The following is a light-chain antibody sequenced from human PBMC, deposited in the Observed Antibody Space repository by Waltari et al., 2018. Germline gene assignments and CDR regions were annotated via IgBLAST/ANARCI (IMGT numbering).Light chain of an antibody. Sequence: IVLTQSPATLSLSPWVRATLSCRASQSVSSSLAWYQQKPWHPPKPLIYAASKRATDIPARFSGSGSGTDFTLTISSLEPEDFAVYYCQHRTTWPPSLTFGGGTRVEVK. CDR1: QSVSSS. CDR2: AAS. CDR3: QHRTTWPPSLT. J-gene: IGKJ4*01. V-gene: IGKV3-11*01.